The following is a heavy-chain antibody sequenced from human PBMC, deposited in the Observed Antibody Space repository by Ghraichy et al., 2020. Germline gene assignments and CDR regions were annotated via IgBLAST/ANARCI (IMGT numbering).Heavy chain of an antibody. V-gene: IGHV3-30*02. Sequence: LSLTCAASGFTFNTHGMHWVRQAPGKGLEWVAFIRFDGTNKYYADSAKGRFTIPRANAMKTLDLQLNSLRPEDTAVYYCARYRSYQLLSFDLWGQGILVTV. D-gene: IGHD6-19*01. J-gene: IGHJ4*02. CDR2: IRFDGTNK. CDR3: ARYRSYQLLSFDL. CDR1: GFTFNTHG.